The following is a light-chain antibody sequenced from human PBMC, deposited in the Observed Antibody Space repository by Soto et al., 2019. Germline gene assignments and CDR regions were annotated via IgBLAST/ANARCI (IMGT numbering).Light chain of an antibody. CDR2: GAS. CDR3: QQYKNWPFT. J-gene: IGKJ3*01. V-gene: IGKV3-15*01. Sequence: EIVMTQSPATLSVSPGERATLSCRASQSISSNLAWYQQKPGQAPRLLIYGASTRATGIPATFSGSGSGTEFTLTISSLQYEDFAVYYCQQYKNWPFTFGPGTKVDIK. CDR1: QSISSN.